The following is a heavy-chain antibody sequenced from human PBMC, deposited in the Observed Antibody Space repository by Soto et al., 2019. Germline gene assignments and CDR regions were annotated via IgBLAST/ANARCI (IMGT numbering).Heavy chain of an antibody. Sequence: KSSETLSLTCTVSGGSISSYYWSWIRQPPGKGLEWIGYIYHNGNTNYNPSLKSRVTILVDTSKNHFSLNLRSVTAADTAVYYCARNNWNDVFWFDPWGQGXLVTVSS. V-gene: IGHV4-59*01. D-gene: IGHD1-20*01. J-gene: IGHJ5*02. CDR3: ARNNWNDVFWFDP. CDR2: IYHNGNT. CDR1: GGSISSYY.